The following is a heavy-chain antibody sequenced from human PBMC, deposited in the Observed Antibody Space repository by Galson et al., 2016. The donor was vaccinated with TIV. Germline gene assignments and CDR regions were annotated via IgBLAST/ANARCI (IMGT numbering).Heavy chain of an antibody. CDR1: GASVSSDAYY. V-gene: IGHV4-31*03. CDR2: IYNSGST. CDR3: ARWAASESYYEYFHH. D-gene: IGHD1-26*01. J-gene: IGHJ1*01. Sequence: TLSLTCTVSGASVSSDAYYWSWIRQHPGKGLEWIGNIYNSGSTHYSPSLKSRVSISVDTSKNQFYLMMSYVTAGDTTVHYCARWAASESYYEYFHHWGPGTLVTVSS.